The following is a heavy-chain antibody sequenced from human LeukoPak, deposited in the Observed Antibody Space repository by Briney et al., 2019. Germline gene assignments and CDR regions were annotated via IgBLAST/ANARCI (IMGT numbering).Heavy chain of an antibody. V-gene: IGHV3-30*04. CDR3: ARDPALRWYYGYYYGMDV. J-gene: IGHJ6*02. D-gene: IGHD5/OR15-5a*01. CDR2: ISYDGSNK. CDR1: GFTFSSYA. Sequence: GGSLRLSCAASGFTFSSYAMHWVRQAPGKGLEWVAVISYDGSNKYYAGSVKGRFTISRDNSKNTLYLQMNSLRAEDTAVYYCARDPALRWYYGYYYGMDVWGQGTTVTVSS.